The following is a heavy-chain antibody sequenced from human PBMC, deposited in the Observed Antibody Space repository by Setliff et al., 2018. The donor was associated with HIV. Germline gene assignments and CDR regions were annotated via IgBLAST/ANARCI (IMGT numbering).Heavy chain of an antibody. CDR3: ASEKKAWSVSDSFYEY. CDR1: GLSMSYNY. V-gene: IGHV4-59*01. CDR2: VHYSGST. J-gene: IGHJ4*02. D-gene: IGHD3-3*01. Sequence: SETLSLTCTVSGLSMSYNYWTWIRQSPGKGLEWVGYVHYSGSTRYNPSLKSRVTISVDTSRKKFSLKLTSMTATDTAVYYCASEKKAWSVSDSFYEYWGQGVPVTVSS.